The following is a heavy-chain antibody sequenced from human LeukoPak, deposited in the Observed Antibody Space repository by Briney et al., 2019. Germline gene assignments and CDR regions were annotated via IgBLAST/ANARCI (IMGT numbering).Heavy chain of an antibody. CDR3: ARARREAHGDFDY. Sequence: SVKVSCKASGGTFSSYAISWVRQAPGQGLEWMGGIIPIFGTANYAQKFQGRVTITTDESTSTAYMELSSLRSEDTAVYYCARARREAHGDFDYWGQGTLVTVSS. CDR2: IIPIFGTA. D-gene: IGHD3-10*01. V-gene: IGHV1-69*05. J-gene: IGHJ4*02. CDR1: GGTFSSYA.